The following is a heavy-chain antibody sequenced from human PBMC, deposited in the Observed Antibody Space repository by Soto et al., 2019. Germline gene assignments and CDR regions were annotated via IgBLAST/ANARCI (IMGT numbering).Heavy chain of an antibody. CDR1: GYTFTSYA. Sequence: ASVKVSCKASGYTFTSYAMHWVRQAPGQRLEWMGWINAGNGNTKYSQKFQGRVTITRDTSASTAYMELSSLRSEDTAVYYCARGGITMIVVDPTRGFDPWGQGTMVTVSS. D-gene: IGHD3-22*01. CDR2: INAGNGNT. V-gene: IGHV1-3*01. J-gene: IGHJ5*02. CDR3: ARGGITMIVVDPTRGFDP.